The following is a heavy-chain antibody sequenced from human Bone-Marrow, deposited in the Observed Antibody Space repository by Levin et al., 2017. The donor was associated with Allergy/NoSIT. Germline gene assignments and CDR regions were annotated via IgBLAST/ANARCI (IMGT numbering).Heavy chain of an antibody. V-gene: IGHV3-53*01. D-gene: IGHD5-12*01. Sequence: GGSLRLSCAASGFSVSGNYMNWVRQAPGKGLEWVAVVYSGGGTHYAASVKGRFTISRDSSKNTLYLQMNSLRAESTAQCYLARDSPLSGFDYDFDYWGQGTLVTVSS. CDR2: VYSGGGT. CDR3: ARDSPLSGFDYDFDY. J-gene: IGHJ4*01. CDR1: GFSVSGNY.